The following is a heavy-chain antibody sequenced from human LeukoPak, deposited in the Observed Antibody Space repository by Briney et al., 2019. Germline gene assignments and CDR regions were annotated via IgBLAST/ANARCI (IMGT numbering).Heavy chain of an antibody. J-gene: IGHJ6*02. D-gene: IGHD3-22*01. CDR1: GFTFDDYA. Sequence: QSGGSLRLSCKVSGFTFDDYAMHWVRQVPGKGLEWVSGITWNRDNIGYGDSVKGRFTVTRDNVKNVLYLQMKSLRPEDTALYYCAKDLSSAITSALVLDVWGQGTTVIVSS. CDR3: AKDLSSAITSALVLDV. V-gene: IGHV3-9*01. CDR2: ITWNRDNI.